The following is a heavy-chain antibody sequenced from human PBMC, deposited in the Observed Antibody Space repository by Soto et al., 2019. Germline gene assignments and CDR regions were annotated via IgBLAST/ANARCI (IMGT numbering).Heavy chain of an antibody. J-gene: IGHJ2*01. V-gene: IGHV1-3*05. CDR1: GYTFTSYA. CDR3: ARSGLLWFGELLFRFHWYFDL. CDR2: INAGNGNT. Sequence: QVQLVQSGAEEKKPGASVKVSCKASGYTFTSYAMHWVRQAPGQRLEWMGWINAGNGNTKYSQKFQGRVTITRDTSVSTAYMELRSLRSEDTAVYYCARSGLLWFGELLFRFHWYFDLWGRGTLVTVSS. D-gene: IGHD3-10*01.